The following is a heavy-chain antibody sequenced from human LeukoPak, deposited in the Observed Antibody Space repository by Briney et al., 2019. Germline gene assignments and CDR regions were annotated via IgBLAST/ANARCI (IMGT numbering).Heavy chain of an antibody. CDR1: GFTFSYYW. CDR2: INSDGSST. J-gene: IGHJ4*02. V-gene: IGHV3-74*01. Sequence: PGGSLRLSCAASGFTFSYYWMHWVRQAPGKGLVWVSHINSDGSSTSYADSVKGRFTISRDNAKNTLYLQMNSLRAEDTAVYYCARVRTNTYGFDYWGQGTLVTDSS. D-gene: IGHD5-18*01. CDR3: ARVRTNTYGFDY.